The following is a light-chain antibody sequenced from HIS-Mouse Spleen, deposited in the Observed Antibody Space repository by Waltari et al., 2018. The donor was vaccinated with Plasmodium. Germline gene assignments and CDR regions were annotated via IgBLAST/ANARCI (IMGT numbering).Light chain of an antibody. CDR1: QRVSSN. J-gene: IGKJ1*01. CDR2: GAS. Sequence: EIVMTQSPATLSVSPGERATLSCRASQRVSSNLAWYQQKPGQAPRLLIYGASTRATGIPARFSGSGSGTEFTLSISSMQSEDFAVYDCQQYNNWPRGRFGQGTKVGIK. CDR3: QQYNNWPRGR. V-gene: IGKV3-15*01.